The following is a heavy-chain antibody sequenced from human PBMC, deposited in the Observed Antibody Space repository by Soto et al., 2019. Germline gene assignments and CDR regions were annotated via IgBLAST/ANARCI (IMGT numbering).Heavy chain of an antibody. J-gene: IGHJ4*02. D-gene: IGHD2-2*02. CDR1: GGTFSSYA. CDR2: IIPIFGTA. Sequence: SVKVSCKASGGTFSSYAISWVRQAPGQWLEWMGGIIPIFGTANYAQKFQGRVTITADESTSTAYMELSSLRSEDTAVYYCARGYCSSTSCYKAPFDYWGQGTLVTVSS. V-gene: IGHV1-69*13. CDR3: ARGYCSSTSCYKAPFDY.